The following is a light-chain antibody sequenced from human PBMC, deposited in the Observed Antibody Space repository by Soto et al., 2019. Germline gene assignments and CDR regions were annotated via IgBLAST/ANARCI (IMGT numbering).Light chain of an antibody. CDR3: SSYTSSSTLEVV. V-gene: IGLV2-14*01. J-gene: IGLJ2*01. Sequence: QSALTQPASVSGSPGQSITISCTGTSSDVGGYNYVSWYQQHPGKAPKLMIYEVSNRPSGVSDRFSASKSGNTASLPISGLQGEDEADYYCSSYTSSSTLEVVFGGGTKVTVL. CDR1: SSDVGGYNY. CDR2: EVS.